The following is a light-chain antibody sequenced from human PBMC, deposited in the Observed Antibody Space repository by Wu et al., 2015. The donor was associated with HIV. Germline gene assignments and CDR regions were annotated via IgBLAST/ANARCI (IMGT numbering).Light chain of an antibody. CDR2: DAS. J-gene: IGKJ5*01. CDR3: QQFGDWPLT. Sequence: EIVLTQSPGTLSLSPGERATLSCRASQSVSSSYLAWYQQKPGQAPRLLMYDASSRATGIPARFSGSGSGTDFALSISSLEPEDFAVYYCQQFGDWPLTFGQGTRLEIK. V-gene: IGKV3D-20*02. CDR1: QSVSSSY.